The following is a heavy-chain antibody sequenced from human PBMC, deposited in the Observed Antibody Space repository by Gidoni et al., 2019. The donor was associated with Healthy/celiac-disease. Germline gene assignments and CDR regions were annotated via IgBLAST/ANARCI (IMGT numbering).Heavy chain of an antibody. CDR2: INPNSGGT. CDR3: ARGPYCSSTSCYTPSLFY. CDR1: GYTFTGYY. Sequence: QVQLVQSGAEVKKPGASVKVSCKASGYTFTGYYMHWVRQAPGQGLEWMGWINPNSGGTNYAQKFQGRVTMTRDTSISTAYMELSRLRSDDTAVYYCARGPYCSSTSCYTPSLFYWGQGTLVTVSS. D-gene: IGHD2-2*02. V-gene: IGHV1-2*02. J-gene: IGHJ4*02.